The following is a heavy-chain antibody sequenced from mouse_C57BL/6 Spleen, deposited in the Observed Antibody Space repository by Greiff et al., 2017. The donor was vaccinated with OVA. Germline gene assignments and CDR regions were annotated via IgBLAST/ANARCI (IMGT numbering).Heavy chain of an antibody. Sequence: VQLQQSGPVLVKPGASVKMSCKASGYTFTDYYMNWVKQSHGKSLEWIGVINPYNGGTSYNQKFKGKATLTVDKSTSTAYMELNSLTSEDSAVYYCARRSGSSYGDAMDYWGQGTSVTVSS. D-gene: IGHD1-1*01. CDR1: GYTFTDYY. CDR2: INPYNGGT. V-gene: IGHV1-19*01. CDR3: ARRSGSSYGDAMDY. J-gene: IGHJ4*01.